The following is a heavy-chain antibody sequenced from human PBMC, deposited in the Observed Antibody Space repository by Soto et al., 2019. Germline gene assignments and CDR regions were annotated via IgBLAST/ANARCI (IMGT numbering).Heavy chain of an antibody. CDR2: ISSSGSAI. D-gene: IGHD6-19*01. V-gene: IGHV3-11*01. J-gene: IGHJ3*02. Sequence: PGGSLRLSCAASGFTFSDYYMSWIRQAPGKGLEWVSYISSSGSAIYYADSVKGRFTISRDNAKNSLYLQMNSLRAEDTAVYYCARDAGAVAGIEDAFDIWGQGTMVTVSS. CDR3: ARDAGAVAGIEDAFDI. CDR1: GFTFSDYY.